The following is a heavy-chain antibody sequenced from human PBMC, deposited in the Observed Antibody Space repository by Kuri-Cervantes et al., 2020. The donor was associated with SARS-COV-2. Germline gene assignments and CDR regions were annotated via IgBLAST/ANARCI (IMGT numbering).Heavy chain of an antibody. CDR2: FFYSGTT. CDR1: GGSFSGYY. D-gene: IGHD3-16*01. Sequence: SETLSLTCAVYGGSFSGYYWTWIRQSPGKGLEWIGSFFYSGTTKYNPSLKSRLMISFDMSKNQFSLKLSSVTTADTAVYYCARVVGATPSYSYYYMDVWGSGTTVTVSS. J-gene: IGHJ6*03. CDR3: ARVVGATPSYSYYYMDV. V-gene: IGHV4-59*01.